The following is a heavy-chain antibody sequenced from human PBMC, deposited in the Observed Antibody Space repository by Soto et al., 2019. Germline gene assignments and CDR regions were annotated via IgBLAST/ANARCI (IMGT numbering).Heavy chain of an antibody. CDR3: ARGDIAAAGDFNSIDAFDI. CDR1: GRSISSYY. V-gene: IGHV4-4*07. D-gene: IGHD6-13*01. Sequence: TPETLSLTCTVSGRSISSYYWSWIRQPAGKGLEWIGRIYTSGSTNYNPSLKSRVTMSVDTSKNQFSLKLSSVTAADTAVYYCARGDIAAAGDFNSIDAFDIWGQGTMVTVSS. J-gene: IGHJ3*02. CDR2: IYTSGST.